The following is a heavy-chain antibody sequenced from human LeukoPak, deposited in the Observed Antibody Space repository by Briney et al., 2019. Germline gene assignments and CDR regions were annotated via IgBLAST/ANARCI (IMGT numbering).Heavy chain of an antibody. D-gene: IGHD2/OR15-2a*01. CDR2: IIPIFGTA. CDR3: ATGTPFLNYFDY. J-gene: IGHJ4*02. Sequence: SVKVSCKASGGTFSSYAISWVRQATGQGLEWMGGIIPIFGTANYAQKFQGRVTITADESTSTAYMELSSLRSEDTAVYYCATGTPFLNYFDYWGQGTLVTVSS. CDR1: GGTFSSYA. V-gene: IGHV1-69*13.